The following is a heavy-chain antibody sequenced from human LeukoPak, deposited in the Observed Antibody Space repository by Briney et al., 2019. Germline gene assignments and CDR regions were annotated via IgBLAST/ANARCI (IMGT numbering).Heavy chain of an antibody. CDR3: ARRGLHGSGSYYYYYYYMDV. J-gene: IGHJ6*03. Sequence: SVKVSCKASGGTFSSYAISWVRQAPGQGLEWMGRIIPIFGTANYAQKFQGRVTITADKSTSTAYMELSSLRSEDTAVYYCARRGLHGSGSYYYYYYYMDVWGKGTTVTVSS. V-gene: IGHV1-69*06. CDR1: GGTFSSYA. CDR2: IIPIFGTA. D-gene: IGHD3-10*01.